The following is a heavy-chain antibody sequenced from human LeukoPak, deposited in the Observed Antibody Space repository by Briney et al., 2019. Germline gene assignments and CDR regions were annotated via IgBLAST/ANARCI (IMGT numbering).Heavy chain of an antibody. J-gene: IGHJ4*02. V-gene: IGHV1-69*01. CDR3: ARPLEGYGGNLLAVAGY. CDR2: IIPIFGTT. Sequence: RASVKVSCKASGGTFNSYAISWVRQAPGQGLEWMGGIIPIFGTTNYAQKFQGRVTITADESTSTAYMELSSLRSEDTAVYYCARPLEGYGGNLLAVAGYWGQGTLVTVSS. CDR1: GGTFNSYA. D-gene: IGHD4-23*01.